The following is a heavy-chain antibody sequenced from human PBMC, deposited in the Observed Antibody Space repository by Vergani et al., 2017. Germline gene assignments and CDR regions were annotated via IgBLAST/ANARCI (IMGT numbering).Heavy chain of an antibody. CDR1: GFTFSSYA. CDR2: ISGSGGST. CDR3: ARRPSANWRPIRNAFDI. J-gene: IGHJ3*02. V-gene: IGHV3-23*01. Sequence: EVQLLESGGGLVQPGGSLRLSCAASGFTFSSYAMSWVRQAPGKGLEWVSAISGSGGSTYYADSVKGRFTISRDNSKNTLYLQMNSLRAEDTAVYYCARRPSANWRPIRNAFDIWGQGTRVTVSS. D-gene: IGHD1-20*01.